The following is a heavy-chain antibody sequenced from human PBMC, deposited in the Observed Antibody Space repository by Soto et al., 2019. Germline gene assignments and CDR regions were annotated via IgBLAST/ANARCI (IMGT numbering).Heavy chain of an antibody. D-gene: IGHD3-10*01. Sequence: SVEVSCKASGSTLSSFAFTWVRQARGQGLEWMRRIIPIFGTANYAQQFQGRVTITADESTGTVYMDLRSLRSEDTAMYYCATDTSMFRGRIADTPWFDSLGPVTLVTVSS. CDR2: IIPIFGTA. J-gene: IGHJ5*01. CDR1: GSTLSSFA. V-gene: IGHV1-69*13. CDR3: ATDTSMFRGRIADTPWFDS.